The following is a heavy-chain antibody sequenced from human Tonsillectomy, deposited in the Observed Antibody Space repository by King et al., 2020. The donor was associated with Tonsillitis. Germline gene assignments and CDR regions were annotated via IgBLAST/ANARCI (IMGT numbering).Heavy chain of an antibody. J-gene: IGHJ3*02. Sequence: QLVQSGGGLVQPGGSLRLSCAASGFTFSSYSMNWVRQAPGKGLEWVSGISGSGGSTYHAASVKGRFTISRDNSNNTLYLQMNSLRAEDTAVYYCARQTSRGQYRSCWYVGAFDIWGQGPMVTVSS. D-gene: IGHD6-19*01. CDR2: ISGSGGST. V-gene: IGHV3-23*04. CDR1: GFTFSSYS. CDR3: ARQTSRGQYRSCWYVGAFDI.